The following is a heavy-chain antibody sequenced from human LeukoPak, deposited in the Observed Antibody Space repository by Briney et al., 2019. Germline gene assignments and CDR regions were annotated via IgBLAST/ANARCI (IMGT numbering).Heavy chain of an antibody. V-gene: IGHV7-4-1*01. D-gene: IGHD3-3*01. CDR3: ARREHYDFWSGYLSNYYYYGMDV. CDR1: GYTFTIYA. Sequence: ASVTVSCTASGYTFTIYAMNWVRQAPGQGLEWMGWINTNTGNPTYAQGFTGRFVFSLDTSVSTAYLQICSLKAEDTAVYYCARREHYDFWSGYLSNYYYYGMDVWGQGTTVTVSS. CDR2: INTNTGNP. J-gene: IGHJ6*02.